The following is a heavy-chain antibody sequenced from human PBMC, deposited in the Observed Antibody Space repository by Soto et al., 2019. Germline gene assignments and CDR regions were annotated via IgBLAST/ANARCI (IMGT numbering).Heavy chain of an antibody. CDR2: IYHSGST. J-gene: IGHJ6*02. CDR1: GGSISSSNW. V-gene: IGHV4-4*02. CDR3: ARDLVAAAGSYGMDV. Sequence: SETLSLTCAVSGGSISSSNWWSWVRQPPGKGLEWIGEIYHSGSTNYNPSLKSRVTISVDKSKNQFSLKLSSVTAADTAVYYCARDLVAAAGSYGMDVWGQGTTVTVSS. D-gene: IGHD6-13*01.